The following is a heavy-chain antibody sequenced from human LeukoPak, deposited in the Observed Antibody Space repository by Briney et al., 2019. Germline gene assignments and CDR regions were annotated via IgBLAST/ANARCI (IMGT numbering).Heavy chain of an antibody. CDR3: AREGGYGDVDY. V-gene: IGHV3-48*03. J-gene: IGHJ4*02. Sequence: GGPLRLSCAASGFTFSSYEMNWVRQAPGKGLEWVSYISSSGSTIYYADSVKGRFTIFRDNAKNSLYLQMNSLRAEDSAVYYCAREGGYGDVDYWGQGTLVTVSS. CDR2: ISSSGSTI. CDR1: GFTFSSYE. D-gene: IGHD4-17*01.